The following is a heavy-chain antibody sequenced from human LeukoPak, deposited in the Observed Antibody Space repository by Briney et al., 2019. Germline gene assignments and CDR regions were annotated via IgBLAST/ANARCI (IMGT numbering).Heavy chain of an antibody. CDR2: ISYDGSNK. D-gene: IGHD6-13*01. J-gene: IGHJ4*02. CDR3: ARWINAAARRAYFDY. Sequence: GGSLRLSCAASGFTFSSYAMHWVRQAPGKGLEWVAVISYDGSNKYYADSVKGRFTISRDNSKNTLYLQMNSLRAEDTAVYYCARWINAAARRAYFDYWGQGTLVTVYS. CDR1: GFTFSSYA. V-gene: IGHV3-30-3*01.